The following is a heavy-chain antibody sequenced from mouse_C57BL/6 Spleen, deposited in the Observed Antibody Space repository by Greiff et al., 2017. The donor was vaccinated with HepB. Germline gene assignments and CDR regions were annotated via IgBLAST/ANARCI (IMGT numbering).Heavy chain of an antibody. D-gene: IGHD4-1*01. CDR1: GFTFSDYG. CDR3: ARKRANWGYFDY. CDR2: ISSGSSTI. Sequence: EVMLVESGGGLVKPGGSLKLSCAASGFTFSDYGMHWVRQAPEKGLEWVAYISSGSSTIYYADTVKGRFTISRDNAKNTLFLQMTSLRSEDTAMDYCARKRANWGYFDYWGQGTTLTVSS. J-gene: IGHJ2*01. V-gene: IGHV5-17*01.